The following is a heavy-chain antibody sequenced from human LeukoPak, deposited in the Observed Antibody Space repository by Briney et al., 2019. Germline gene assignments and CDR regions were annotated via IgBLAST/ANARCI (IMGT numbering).Heavy chain of an antibody. CDR3: ARSEFLEWSIIPPYYYYGMDV. V-gene: IGHV4-34*01. J-gene: IGHJ6*02. CDR1: GGSFSGYY. D-gene: IGHD3-3*01. CDR2: INHSGST. Sequence: PSETLSLTCAVYGGSFSGYYWSWIRQPPGKGLEWIGEINHSGSTNYNPSLKSRVTISVDTSKNQFSLKLSSVTAADTAVYYCARSEFLEWSIIPPYYYYGMDVWGQGTTVTVS.